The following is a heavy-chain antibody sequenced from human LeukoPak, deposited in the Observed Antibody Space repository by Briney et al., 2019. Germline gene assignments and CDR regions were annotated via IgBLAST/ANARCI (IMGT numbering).Heavy chain of an antibody. CDR1: GGSFSGHY. Sequence: PSETLSLTCAVYGGSFSGHYWSWIRQPPGKGLEWIGEINHSGSTNYNPSLKSRVTISVDTSKNQFSLKLSSVTAADTAVYYCARGQSMYYYGSGSSGLDYWGQGTLVTVSS. V-gene: IGHV4-34*01. CDR3: ARGQSMYYYGSGSSGLDY. CDR2: INHSGST. D-gene: IGHD3-10*01. J-gene: IGHJ4*02.